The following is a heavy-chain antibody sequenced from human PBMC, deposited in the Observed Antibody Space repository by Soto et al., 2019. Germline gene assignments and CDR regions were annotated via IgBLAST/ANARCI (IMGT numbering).Heavy chain of an antibody. CDR2: IIPIFGTA. CDR1: GGTFRSYA. Sequence: GASVKVSCKASGGTFRSYAISWVRQAPGQWLEWMGGIIPIFGTANYAQKFQGRVTITADESTSTAYMELSSLRSEDTAVYYCAKHPGEQWLVVYNYYYYYVMDVWGQGTTVTVSS. J-gene: IGHJ6*02. D-gene: IGHD6-19*01. V-gene: IGHV1-69*13. CDR3: AKHPGEQWLVVYNYYYYYVMDV.